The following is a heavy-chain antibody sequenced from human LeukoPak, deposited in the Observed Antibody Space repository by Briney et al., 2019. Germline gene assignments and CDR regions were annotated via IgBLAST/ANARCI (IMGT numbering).Heavy chain of an antibody. J-gene: IGHJ4*02. V-gene: IGHV3-21*01. CDR1: GFTFSTYS. D-gene: IGHD6-13*01. CDR3: ARATTEAGISATGAGY. CDR2: IGGSGSSI. Sequence: GGSLRLSCAASGFTFSTYSMTWVRQAPGKGLEWVSSIGGSGSSIYYADSVKGRFTISRDNAKNSLYLHMNSLRAEDTAVYYCARATTEAGISATGAGYWGQGTLVTVSS.